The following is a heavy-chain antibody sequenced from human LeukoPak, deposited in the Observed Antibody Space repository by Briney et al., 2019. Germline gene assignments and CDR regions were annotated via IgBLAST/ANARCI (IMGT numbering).Heavy chain of an antibody. CDR1: GFTFSSYS. Sequence: QSGGSLRLSCAASGFTFSSYSMNWVRQAPGKGLEWVSYISSSSSTIYYADSVKGRFTISRDNAKNSLYLQMNSLRAEDTAVYYCAKAGCSSTSCYPNYYYYMDVWGKGTTVTVSS. CDR2: ISSSSSTI. V-gene: IGHV3-48*04. J-gene: IGHJ6*03. CDR3: AKAGCSSTSCYPNYYYYMDV. D-gene: IGHD2-2*01.